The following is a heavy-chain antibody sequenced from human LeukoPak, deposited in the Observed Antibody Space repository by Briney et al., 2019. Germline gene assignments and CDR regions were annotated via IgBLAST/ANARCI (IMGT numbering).Heavy chain of an antibody. CDR1: GYTFSSYD. D-gene: IGHD3-10*01. CDR2: MNPNSGNT. J-gene: IGHJ4*02. Sequence: GASVKVSCKASGYTFSSYDINWVRQATGQGLEWMGWMNPNSGNTGYAQKFQGRVTMTRNTSISTAYMELSSLRSEDTAVYYCARGQKSALTYGSGTCAYYFDYWGQGTLVTVSS. V-gene: IGHV1-8*01. CDR3: ARGQKSALTYGSGTCAYYFDY.